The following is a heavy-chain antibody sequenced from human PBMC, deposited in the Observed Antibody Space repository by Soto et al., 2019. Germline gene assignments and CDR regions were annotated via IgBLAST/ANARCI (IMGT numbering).Heavy chain of an antibody. CDR1: GFTFSSYA. CDR3: AKDLGGQQLPGYYFDY. D-gene: IGHD6-13*01. Sequence: HPGGSLRLSCAASGFTFSSYAMSWVRQAPGKGLEWVSAISGSGGSTYYADSVKGRFTISRDNSKNTLYLQMNSLRAEDTAVYYCAKDLGGQQLPGYYFDYWGQGTLVTVSS. V-gene: IGHV3-23*01. J-gene: IGHJ4*02. CDR2: ISGSGGST.